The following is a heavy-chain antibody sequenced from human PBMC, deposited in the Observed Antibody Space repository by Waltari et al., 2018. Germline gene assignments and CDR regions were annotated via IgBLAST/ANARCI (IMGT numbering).Heavy chain of an antibody. CDR3: ARGYWVIVVVPAAPHFDY. V-gene: IGHV4-34*01. CDR1: GGSFRGYY. CDR2: INHSGST. J-gene: IGHJ4*02. Sequence: QVQLQQWGAGLLKPSEPLSLTCAVYGGSFRGYYGSWIRQPPGQGLEWIGEINHSGSTNYNPSLKSRVTISVDTSKNQFSLKLSSVTAADTAVYYCARGYWVIVVVPAAPHFDYWGQGTLVTVSS. D-gene: IGHD2-2*01.